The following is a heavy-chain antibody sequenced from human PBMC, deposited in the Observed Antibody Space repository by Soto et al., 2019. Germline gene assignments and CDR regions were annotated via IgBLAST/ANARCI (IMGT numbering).Heavy chain of an antibody. J-gene: IGHJ4*02. V-gene: IGHV3-23*01. D-gene: IGHD5-12*01. CDR3: VKDAYSGYGNFDY. CDR1: GFTFSSYA. Sequence: EVQPLESGGGLVQPGGSLRLSCAASGFTFSSYAMTWVRQAPGKGLKWVSSLSDSGGSTYYADSVKGRFTISRDNSKNTLYLQMNSLRAEDTALYYCVKDAYSGYGNFDYWGQGTLVTVSS. CDR2: LSDSGGST.